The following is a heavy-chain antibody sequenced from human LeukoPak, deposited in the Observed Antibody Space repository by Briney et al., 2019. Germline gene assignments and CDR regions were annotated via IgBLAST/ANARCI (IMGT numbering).Heavy chain of an antibody. V-gene: IGHV4-38-2*01. CDR3: XXDGYSSSWYAXXI. D-gene: IGHD6-13*01. CDR2: IYHSGST. J-gene: IGHJ3*02. Sequence: SETLSLTCAVSGYSISSGYYWGWIRQPPGKGLEWIGSIYHSGSTYYNPSLKSRVTISVDTSKNQFSLKLSSVTAADTAVYYXXXDGYSSSWYAXXIWGXGTMVXXSX. CDR1: GYSISSGYY.